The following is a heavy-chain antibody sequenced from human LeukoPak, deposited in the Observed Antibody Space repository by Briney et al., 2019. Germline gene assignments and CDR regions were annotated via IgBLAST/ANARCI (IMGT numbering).Heavy chain of an antibody. CDR2: INPNSGGT. CDR1: GYTFTGYY. J-gene: IGHJ4*02. D-gene: IGHD6-19*01. Sequence: ASVKVSCKASGYTFTGYYMHWVRQAPGQGLEWMGWINPNSGGTNYAQKFQGRVTMTRDTSISTAYMELSRLRSDDTAVYCCARAVAGTYRFDYWGQGTLVTVSS. V-gene: IGHV1-2*02. CDR3: ARAVAGTYRFDY.